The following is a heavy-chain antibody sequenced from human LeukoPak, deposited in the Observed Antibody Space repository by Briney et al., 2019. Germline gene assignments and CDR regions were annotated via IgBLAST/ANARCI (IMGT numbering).Heavy chain of an antibody. CDR1: GYTFTSYD. V-gene: IGHV1-8*01. CDR2: MSPNSGDT. Sequence: ASVKVSCKASGYTFTSYDCNWVRQATGQPPEWMGWMSPNSGDTGYAQKFQDRVTMTRNTSISTAYMELSSLRSDDTAVYYCARGPPNWGYDYWGPGTLVTVSS. D-gene: IGHD7-27*01. CDR3: ARGPPNWGYDY. J-gene: IGHJ4*02.